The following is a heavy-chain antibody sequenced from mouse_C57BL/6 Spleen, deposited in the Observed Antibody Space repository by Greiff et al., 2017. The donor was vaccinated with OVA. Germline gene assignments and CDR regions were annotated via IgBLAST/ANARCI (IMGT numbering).Heavy chain of an antibody. J-gene: IGHJ4*01. CDR2: ISDGGSYT. V-gene: IGHV5-4*01. CDR3: AREEGFGGYAMDY. CDR1: GFTFSSYA. Sequence: EVQVVESGGGLVKPGGSLKLSCAASGFTFSSYAMSWVRQTPEKRLEWVATISDGGSYTYYPDNVKGRFTISRDNAKNNLYLQMSHLKSEDTAMYYCAREEGFGGYAMDYWGQGTSVTVSS.